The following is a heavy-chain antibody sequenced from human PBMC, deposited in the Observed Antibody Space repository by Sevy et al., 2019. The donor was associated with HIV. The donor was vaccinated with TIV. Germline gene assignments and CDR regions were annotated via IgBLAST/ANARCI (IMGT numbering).Heavy chain of an antibody. CDR3: ARGRGVFGAVAINWFDP. CDR1: GFTVSSSY. CDR2: IYSGGST. Sequence: GGSLRLSCAASGFTVSSSYMTWVRQPPGKGLEWVSVIYSGGSTYYADSVKGRFTISRDNSKNTLNLQMNNLRADDTAVYYCARGRGVFGAVAINWFDPWGQGALVTVSS. V-gene: IGHV3-53*01. J-gene: IGHJ5*02. D-gene: IGHD3-3*01.